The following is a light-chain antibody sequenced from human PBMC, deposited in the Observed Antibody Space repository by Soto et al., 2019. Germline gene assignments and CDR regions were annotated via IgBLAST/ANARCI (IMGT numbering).Light chain of an antibody. CDR1: QGISSY. J-gene: IGKJ1*01. CDR3: QQLNSYRWT. CDR2: AAS. Sequence: DIQLTQSPSFLSASVGDRVTITCRASQGISSYLAWYQQEPGKAPKLLIYAASTLQSGVPSRFSGSGSGTEFTLTISSLQPEDFATYYCQQLNSYRWTFGQGTKVEIK. V-gene: IGKV1-9*01.